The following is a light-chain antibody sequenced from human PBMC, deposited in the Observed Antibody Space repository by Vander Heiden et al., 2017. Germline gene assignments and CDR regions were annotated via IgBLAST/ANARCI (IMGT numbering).Light chain of an antibody. V-gene: IGLV3-1*01. CDR1: KLGDNY. CDR3: QAWDSSPV. J-gene: IGLJ2*01. Sequence: YELTQPPSVSVSPGQTASITCSGDKLGDNYACWYQQKPGQSPVLVIYQDSKRPSGIPERFSGSNPGNTATLTISGTQAMDEADYYCQAWDSSPVFGGGTKLTVL. CDR2: QDS.